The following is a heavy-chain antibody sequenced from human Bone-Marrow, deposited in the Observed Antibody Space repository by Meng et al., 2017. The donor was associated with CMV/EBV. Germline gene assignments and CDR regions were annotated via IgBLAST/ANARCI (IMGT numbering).Heavy chain of an antibody. J-gene: IGHJ6*02. V-gene: IGHV4-34*01. D-gene: IGHD3-3*01. CDR3: ARILEWSEGPNYGMDV. CDR1: GGSFSGYY. CDR2: INRGGSA. Sequence: SETLSLTCAVYGGSFSGYYWSWIRQPPGKGLEWIGEINRGGSANYSPSLKSRLTISVDTSKNQFSLKLSSVTAADTAVYYCARILEWSEGPNYGMDVWGQGTTVTVSS.